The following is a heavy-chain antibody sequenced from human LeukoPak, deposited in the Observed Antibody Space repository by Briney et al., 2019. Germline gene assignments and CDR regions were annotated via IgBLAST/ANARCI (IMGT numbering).Heavy chain of an antibody. V-gene: IGHV1-18*01. Sequence: ASVKVSCKASGYTFTSYGISWVRQAPGQGLEWMGWISAYNGNTNYAQKLQGRVTMTTDTSTSTAYMELRSLRSDDTAVYYCARNLNRAAIVGASDYWGQGTLVTVSS. CDR1: GYTFTSYG. CDR2: ISAYNGNT. D-gene: IGHD1-26*01. CDR3: ARNLNRAAIVGASDY. J-gene: IGHJ4*02.